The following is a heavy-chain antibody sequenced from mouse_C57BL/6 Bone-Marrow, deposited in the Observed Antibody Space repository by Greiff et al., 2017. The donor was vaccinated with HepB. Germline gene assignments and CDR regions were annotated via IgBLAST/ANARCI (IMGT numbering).Heavy chain of an antibody. V-gene: IGHV1-78*01. D-gene: IGHD2-2*01. CDR1: GYTFTDHT. J-gene: IGHJ4*01. Sequence: QVQLQQSDAELVKPGASVKISCKVSGYTFTDHTIHWMKQRPEQGLEWIGYIYPRDGSTKYNEKFKGKATWTADKSSSTAYMQLNSMTSEDSAVYFCAVMVTTREYAMDYWGQGTSVTVSS. CDR3: AVMVTTREYAMDY. CDR2: IYPRDGST.